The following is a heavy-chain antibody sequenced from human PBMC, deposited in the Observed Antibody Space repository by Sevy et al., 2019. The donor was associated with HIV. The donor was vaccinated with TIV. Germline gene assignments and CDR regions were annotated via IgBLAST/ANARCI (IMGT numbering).Heavy chain of an antibody. Sequence: ASVKVSCKASGYAFTNHDINWVRQATGQGLEWMGWMNPNSGNTGFAQKFQGRVTMTRNTSISTAYMELSSLTSEDTAVYYCARGGGGVSSSGYPYYFDYWGQGTLVTVSS. CDR2: MNPNSGNT. CDR1: GYAFTNHD. V-gene: IGHV1-8*01. D-gene: IGHD3-16*02. CDR3: ARGGGGVSSSGYPYYFDY. J-gene: IGHJ4*02.